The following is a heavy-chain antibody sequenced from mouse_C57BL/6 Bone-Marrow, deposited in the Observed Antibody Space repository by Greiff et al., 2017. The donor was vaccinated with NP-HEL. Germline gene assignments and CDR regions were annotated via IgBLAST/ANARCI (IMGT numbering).Heavy chain of an antibody. V-gene: IGHV5-6*01. Sequence: EVQVVESGGDLVKPGGSLKLSCAASGFTFSSYGMSWVRQTPDKRLEWVATISSGGSYTYYPDSVKGRFTISRDNAKNTLYLQMSSLKSEDTAMYYCARGHLLLNYFDYWGQGTTLTVSS. CDR2: ISSGGSYT. CDR1: GFTFSSYG. D-gene: IGHD1-1*01. CDR3: ARGHLLLNYFDY. J-gene: IGHJ2*01.